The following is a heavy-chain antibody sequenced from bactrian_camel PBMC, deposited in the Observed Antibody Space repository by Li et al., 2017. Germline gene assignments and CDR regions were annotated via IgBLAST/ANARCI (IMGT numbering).Heavy chain of an antibody. V-gene: IGHV3-2*01. CDR1: GLTFSAYT. CDR3: VTGWDGTLDWNW. D-gene: IGHD1*01. CDR2: IHSNGINT. Sequence: QVQLVESGGGVVQPGGSLRLSCAAPGLTFSAYTMSWVRQAPGKAFEWVSSIHSNGINTYYADSVKGRFTVSRDNAKKTLYLQLGSLKSEDSAMYYCVTGWDGTLDWNWRGRGTQVTVS. J-gene: IGHJ4*01.